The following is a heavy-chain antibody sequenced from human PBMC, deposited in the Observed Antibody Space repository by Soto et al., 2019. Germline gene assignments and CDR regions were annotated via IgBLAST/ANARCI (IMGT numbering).Heavy chain of an antibody. CDR3: ARDRFRPFRLDIPPVRGNWFDP. Sequence: GGSLRLSCAASGFTFSSYSMNWVRQAPGKGLEWVSSISSSSSYIYYADSVKGRFTISRDNAKNSLYLQMNSLRAEDTAVYYCARDRFRPFRLDIPPVRGNWFDPWGQGTLVTVSS. J-gene: IGHJ5*02. V-gene: IGHV3-21*01. CDR2: ISSSSSYI. D-gene: IGHD3-3*01. CDR1: GFTFSSYS.